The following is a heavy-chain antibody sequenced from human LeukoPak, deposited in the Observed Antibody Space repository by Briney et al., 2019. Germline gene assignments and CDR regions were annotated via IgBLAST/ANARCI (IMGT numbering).Heavy chain of an antibody. Sequence: GALRLSCAASGFTFSSYWMHWVRQVPGKGLVWVSRINSDGSSTNYADSVKGRFTISRDNAKNTLYLQMNSLRADDTAVYYCARAGGRYSGSPYWGQGTLVTVSS. CDR1: GFTFSSYW. J-gene: IGHJ4*02. V-gene: IGHV3-74*01. D-gene: IGHD1-26*01. CDR3: ARAGGRYSGSPY. CDR2: INSDGSST.